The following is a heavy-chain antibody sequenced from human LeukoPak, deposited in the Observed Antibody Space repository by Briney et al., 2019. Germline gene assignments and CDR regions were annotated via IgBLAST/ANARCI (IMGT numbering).Heavy chain of an antibody. J-gene: IGHJ6*02. CDR3: ARDVAVAGALGGYYGMDV. D-gene: IGHD6-19*01. CDR1: GYTFTSYD. Sequence: ASVKVSCKASGYTFTSYDINWVRQATGQGLEWMGWMNPNSGNTGYAQKFQGRVTMTRNTSISTAYMELSSLRSEDTAVYHCARDVAVAGALGGYYGMDVWGQGTTVTVSS. V-gene: IGHV1-8*01. CDR2: MNPNSGNT.